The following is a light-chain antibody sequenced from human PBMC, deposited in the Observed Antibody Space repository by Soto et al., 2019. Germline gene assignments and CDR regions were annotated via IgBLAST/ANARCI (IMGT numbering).Light chain of an antibody. CDR3: MQGTHWPLT. Sequence: DVVMPQSPLSLPVTLGQPASISCRSSQSLVFSDGNTYLNWFHQRPGQSPRRQINKVSNRDSGVPDRFSGSGSGTDFTLKISRVEAEDVGVYYCMQGTHWPLTFGGGTKVEIK. CDR1: QSLVFSDGNTY. J-gene: IGKJ4*01. V-gene: IGKV2-30*01. CDR2: KVS.